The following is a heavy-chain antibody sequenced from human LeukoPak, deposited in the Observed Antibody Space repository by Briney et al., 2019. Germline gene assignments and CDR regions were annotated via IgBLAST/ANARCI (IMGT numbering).Heavy chain of an antibody. CDR2: FDPEDGET. CDR3: ATNPIAAAGQYYYGMDV. D-gene: IGHD6-13*01. Sequence: GASVKVSRKVSGYTLTELSMHWVRQAPGKGLEWMGGFDPEDGETIYAQKFQGRVTMTEDTSTDTAYMELSSLRSEDTAVYYCATNPIAAAGQYYYGMDVWGQGTTVTVSS. V-gene: IGHV1-24*01. J-gene: IGHJ6*02. CDR1: GYTLTELS.